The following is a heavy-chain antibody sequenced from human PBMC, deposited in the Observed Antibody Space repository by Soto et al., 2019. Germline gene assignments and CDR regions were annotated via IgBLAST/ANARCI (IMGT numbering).Heavy chain of an antibody. Sequence: ASVKVSCKVSGYTLTELSMHWVRQAPGKGLEWMRGFDPEDGETIYAQKFQGRVTMTEDTSTDTAYMELSSLRSEDTAVYYCATVHSGYGYAFDIWGQGTMVTVS. CDR2: FDPEDGET. CDR3: ATVHSGYGYAFDI. D-gene: IGHD5-12*01. V-gene: IGHV1-24*01. CDR1: GYTLTELS. J-gene: IGHJ3*02.